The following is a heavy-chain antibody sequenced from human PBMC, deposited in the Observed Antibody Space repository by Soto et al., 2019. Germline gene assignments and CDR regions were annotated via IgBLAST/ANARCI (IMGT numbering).Heavy chain of an antibody. CDR2: MNEDANTK. CDR1: GFSFKTYW. V-gene: IGHV3-7*01. CDR3: AAYNTQRHAAFDI. D-gene: IGHD1-20*01. Sequence: PGGSLRLSCEVSGFSFKTYWMSWVRQAPGKGLEWLANMNEDANTKYYADSVKGRFTILGDSAGNSLFLKMASLRAEDTAVYFCAAYNTQRHAAFDIWGRGTLVTVSS. J-gene: IGHJ3*02.